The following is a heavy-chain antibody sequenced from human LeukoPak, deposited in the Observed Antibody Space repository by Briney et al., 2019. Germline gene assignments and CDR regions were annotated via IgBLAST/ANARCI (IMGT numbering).Heavy chain of an antibody. V-gene: IGHV3-23*01. J-gene: IGHJ6*03. CDR3: AREIGGYYYMDV. CDR2: ITGSGGNT. Sequence: GGSLRLSCAASGFTFSSYAMSWVRQTPGKGLDWVSTITGSGGNTYYADSVKGRFTISRDNAKNTLYLQMNSLRAEDTAVYYCAREIGGYYYMDVWGKGTTVTVSS. CDR1: GFTFSSYA. D-gene: IGHD3-16*01.